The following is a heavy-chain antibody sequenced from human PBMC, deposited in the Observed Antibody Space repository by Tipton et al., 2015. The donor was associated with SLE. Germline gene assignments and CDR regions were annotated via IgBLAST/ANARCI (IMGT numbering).Heavy chain of an antibody. V-gene: IGHV1-2*06. CDR2: INPNSGGT. CDR1: GYTFTGYY. D-gene: IGHD3-10*01. Sequence: QLVQSGAEVKKPGESLKVSCKASGYTFTGYYMHWVRQAPGQGLEWMGRINPNSGGTNYAQKFQGRVTMTRDTSISTAYMELSRLRSDDTAVYYCARDPGSGRNDAFDIWGQGTVVTVSS. J-gene: IGHJ3*02. CDR3: ARDPGSGRNDAFDI.